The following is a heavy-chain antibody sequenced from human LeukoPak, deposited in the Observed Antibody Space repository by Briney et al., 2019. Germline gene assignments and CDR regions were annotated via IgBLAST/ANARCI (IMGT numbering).Heavy chain of an antibody. J-gene: IGHJ6*02. CDR2: IIPIFGTA. D-gene: IGHD3-9*01. CDR3: ARERDFDWLMEWLLDYYGMDV. Sequence: GASVKVSCKASGGTFSSYAISWVRQAPGQGLEWMGGIIPIFGTANYAQKFQGRVTITADESTSTAYMELSSLRSEDTAVYYCARERDFDWLMEWLLDYYGMDVWGQGTTVTVSS. CDR1: GGTFSSYA. V-gene: IGHV1-69*13.